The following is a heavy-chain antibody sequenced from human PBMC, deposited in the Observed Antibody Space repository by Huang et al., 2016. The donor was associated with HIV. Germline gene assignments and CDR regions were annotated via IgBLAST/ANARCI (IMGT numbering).Heavy chain of an antibody. D-gene: IGHD4-17*01. CDR1: GFIFSSYD. CDR3: ARVGDYGDYSCDH. CDR2: IGTAGDT. J-gene: IGHJ4*02. V-gene: IGHV3-13*01. Sequence: EVQLVESGGGLVQPGGSLRLSCAGSGFIFSSYDMQWVRQVTGKGVECVSSIGTAGDTYYPGSVKGRFTSSRDNAKTSLYLQMNSLRAGDTAMYYCARVGDYGDYSCDHWGQGTLVTVSP.